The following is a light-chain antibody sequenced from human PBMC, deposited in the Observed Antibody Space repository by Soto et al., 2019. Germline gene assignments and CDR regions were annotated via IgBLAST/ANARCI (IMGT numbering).Light chain of an antibody. CDR1: SSNIGAGYD. Sequence: QSVLTQPPSVSGAPGQRVTISCTGSSSNIGAGYDVHWYQQLPGAAPKLLISGNTNRPSGVPDRFSGSKSGTSASLAITGLQAEDEADYYCPSYDSSLSAVFGTGTKVTVL. V-gene: IGLV1-40*01. CDR2: GNT. J-gene: IGLJ1*01. CDR3: PSYDSSLSAV.